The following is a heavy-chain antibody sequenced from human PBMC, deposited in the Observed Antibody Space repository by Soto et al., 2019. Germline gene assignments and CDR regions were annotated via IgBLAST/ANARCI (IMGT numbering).Heavy chain of an antibody. V-gene: IGHV3-48*01. CDR1: GFIFSDYR. CDR2: ISLSGSDT. CDR3: AREYKDGSYLTH. Sequence: PGGSLRLSCAASGFIFSDYRMNWVRHAPGKGLEWVSYISLSGSDTYYADSVKGRFTISRDDAKNSLWLQMNSLRAEDTAVYYCAREYKDGSYLTHWGQGTLVTVSS. D-gene: IGHD3-10*01. J-gene: IGHJ4*02.